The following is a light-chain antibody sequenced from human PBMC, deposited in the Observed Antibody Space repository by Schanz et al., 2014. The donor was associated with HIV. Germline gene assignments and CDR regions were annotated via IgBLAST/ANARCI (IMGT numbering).Light chain of an antibody. CDR2: EVS. J-gene: IGLJ2*01. CDR1: RSDIGNYDF. CDR3: SSYTSSSTLYVV. Sequence: QSALTQPPSASGSPGQSVTISCTGTRSDIGNYDFVSWYQQHPGRAPKLMIYEVSKRPSAVPDRFSGSRSGNTASLTVSGLQAEDEGDYYCSSYTSSSTLYVVFGGGTKLTVL. V-gene: IGLV2-8*01.